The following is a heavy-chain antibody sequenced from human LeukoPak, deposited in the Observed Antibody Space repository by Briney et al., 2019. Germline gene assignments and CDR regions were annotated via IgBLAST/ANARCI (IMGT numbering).Heavy chain of an antibody. V-gene: IGHV3-30*18. Sequence: GGSLRLSCAASGFTFSSYAMHWVRQAPGKGLEWVAVISYDGSNKYYADSVKGRFTISRDNSKNTLYLQMNSLRAEDTAVYYCAKGGYSSGWCFDYWGQGTLVTVSS. CDR2: ISYDGSNK. D-gene: IGHD6-19*01. J-gene: IGHJ4*02. CDR1: GFTFSSYA. CDR3: AKGGYSSGWCFDY.